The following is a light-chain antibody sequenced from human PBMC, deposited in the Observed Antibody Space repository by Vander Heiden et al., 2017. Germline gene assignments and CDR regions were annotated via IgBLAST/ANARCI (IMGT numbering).Light chain of an antibody. CDR2: WAS. J-gene: IGKJ4*01. CDR3: QQYYSTPLT. CDR1: QSVLYSSNNKNY. V-gene: IGKV4-1*01. Sequence: IVMPQSPDSLAVSLGERATINCKSSQSVLYSSNNKNYLAWYQQKPGQPPKLLIYWASTRESGVPDRFSGSGSGTDFTLTISSLQAEDVAVYYCQQYYSTPLTFGGGTKVEIK.